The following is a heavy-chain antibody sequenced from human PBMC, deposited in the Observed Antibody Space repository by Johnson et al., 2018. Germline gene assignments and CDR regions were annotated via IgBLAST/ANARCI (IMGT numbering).Heavy chain of an antibody. CDR3: ERGPHGSSRGGYVGDY. D-gene: IGHD6-13*01. V-gene: IGHV3-74*01. J-gene: IGHJ4*02. CDR2: SEKVGGQT. Sequence: EVQLLESGGGLVQPGGSLRLTCVASGFSLSDYWMHWVRQAPGKGLVWVSRSEKVGGQTTYADSVKGRFSIARDNSKTTLFLQMSSLRVDDAGIYYCERGPHGSSRGGYVGDYWGQGTLITVSS. CDR1: GFSLSDYW.